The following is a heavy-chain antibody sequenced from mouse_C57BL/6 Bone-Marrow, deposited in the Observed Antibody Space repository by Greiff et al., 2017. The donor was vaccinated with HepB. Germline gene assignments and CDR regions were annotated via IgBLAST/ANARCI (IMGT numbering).Heavy chain of an antibody. CDR1: GYTFTDHT. Sequence: VQLQQSDAELVKPGASVKISCKVSGYTFTDHTIHWMKQRPEQGLEWIGYIYPRDGSTKYNEKFKGKATLTADKSSSTAYMQLNSLTSEDSAVYFCARAGLLWFYYYAMDYWGQGTSVTVSS. J-gene: IGHJ4*01. D-gene: IGHD2-2*01. V-gene: IGHV1-78*01. CDR3: ARAGLLWFYYYAMDY. CDR2: IYPRDGST.